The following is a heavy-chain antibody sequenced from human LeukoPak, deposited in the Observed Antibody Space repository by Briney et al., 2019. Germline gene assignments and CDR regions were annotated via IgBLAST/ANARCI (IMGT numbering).Heavy chain of an antibody. CDR3: ARVVGQWLEYYFDY. J-gene: IGHJ4*02. Sequence: ASVKVSCKASGYTFTSYGINWVRQATGQGLEWMGWMNPNSGNTGYAQKFQGRVTMTRNTSISTAYMELSSLRSEDTAVYYCARVVGQWLEYYFDYWGQGTLVTVSS. D-gene: IGHD6-19*01. CDR1: GYTFTSYG. V-gene: IGHV1-8*01. CDR2: MNPNSGNT.